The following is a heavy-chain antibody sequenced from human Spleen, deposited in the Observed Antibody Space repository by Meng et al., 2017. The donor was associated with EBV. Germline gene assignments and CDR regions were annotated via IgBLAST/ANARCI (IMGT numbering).Heavy chain of an antibody. J-gene: IGHJ4*02. V-gene: IGHV4-34*02. D-gene: IGHD2-2*01. CDR2: INHSGST. CDR1: GGSFSDYY. CDR3: AGSRHQLLPSG. Sequence: QGQLQQWGAGLLKLSESLSLTCGVYGGSFSDYYWSWIRQPPGKGLEWIGEINHSGSTNYNPSLKSRVTMSVDTSKNQFSLNLRSVTAADTAVYYCAGSRHQLLPSGWGQGTLVTVSS.